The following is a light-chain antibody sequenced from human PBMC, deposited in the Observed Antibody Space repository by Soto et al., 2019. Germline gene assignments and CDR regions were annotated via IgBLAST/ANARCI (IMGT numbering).Light chain of an antibody. Sequence: EVVVTQSPATLSVSPGERATLSCRASQSVNTNLAWYQQKPCQAPRLLIYYVSTRATGIPARFSGSGSGTEFTLTISSLQSEDFAVYYCQQYKKWPITFGGGTKVYIK. V-gene: IGKV3-15*01. J-gene: IGKJ4*01. CDR1: QSVNTN. CDR3: QQYKKWPIT. CDR2: YVS.